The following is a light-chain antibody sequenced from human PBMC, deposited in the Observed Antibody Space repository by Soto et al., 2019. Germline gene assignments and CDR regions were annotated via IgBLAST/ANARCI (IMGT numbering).Light chain of an antibody. CDR2: GAS. Sequence: EIVMTQSPATLSVSPGERATLSCRASQSVRSNLAWYQQNPGQAPRLLIYGASTRATGIPARFSGSGSGTEFTLTISSLQSEDFAVYFCQQYNIWPQTFGQGTKVDIK. CDR3: QQYNIWPQT. V-gene: IGKV3-15*01. CDR1: QSVRSN. J-gene: IGKJ1*01.